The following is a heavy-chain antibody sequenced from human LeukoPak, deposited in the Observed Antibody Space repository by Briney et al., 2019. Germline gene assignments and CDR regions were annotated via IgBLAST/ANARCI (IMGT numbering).Heavy chain of an antibody. J-gene: IGHJ3*02. V-gene: IGHV3-23*01. D-gene: IGHD5-24*01. CDR1: GFTFKNYV. Sequence: GGSLRLSCAASGFTFKNYVMSWVRLAPGKGLEWVSAISGSGGSTYYADSVKGRFTISRDNSKNTLYLQMNSLRAEDTAVYYCAKSRDGYNSDAFDIWGQGTMVTVSS. CDR3: AKSRDGYNSDAFDI. CDR2: ISGSGGST.